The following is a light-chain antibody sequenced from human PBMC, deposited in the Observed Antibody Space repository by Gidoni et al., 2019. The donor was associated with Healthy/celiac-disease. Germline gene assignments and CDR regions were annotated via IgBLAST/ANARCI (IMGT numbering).Light chain of an antibody. CDR1: QSVSSY. CDR3: QQRGNWPWT. J-gene: IGKJ1*01. Sequence: EIVLTQSPATLSLSPGERATLSCMASQSVSSYLAWYQQKPGQAPRLLIYDASNRATGIPARFSGSGSGTDFTLTISSLEPEYFAVYYCQQRGNWPWTFGQGTKVEIK. CDR2: DAS. V-gene: IGKV3-11*01.